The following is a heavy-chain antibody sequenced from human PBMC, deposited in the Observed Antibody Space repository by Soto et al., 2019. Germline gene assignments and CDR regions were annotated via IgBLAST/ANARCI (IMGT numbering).Heavy chain of an antibody. J-gene: IGHJ5*02. D-gene: IGHD2-15*01. Sequence: ASVKVSCKASGNILTDYYMHWVRQAPGQGLEWMGWIKLNSGGTRYAQKFQGRVTMTRDTSISTAYMELSRLRSDDTAVYYCARDSLGSGGRYRGENWFDPWGQGTLVTVSS. V-gene: IGHV1-2*02. CDR3: ARDSLGSGGRYRGENWFDP. CDR1: GNILTDYY. CDR2: IKLNSGGT.